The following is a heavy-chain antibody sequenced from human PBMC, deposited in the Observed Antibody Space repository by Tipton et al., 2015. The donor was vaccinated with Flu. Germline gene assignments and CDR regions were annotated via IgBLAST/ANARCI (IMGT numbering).Heavy chain of an antibody. CDR3: AKSRAALAAPIDY. D-gene: IGHD2-15*01. CDR1: GFTFDDYA. CDR2: ISWNSGSI. Sequence: SLRLSCAASGFTFDDYAMHWVRQAPGKGLEWVSGISWNSGSIGYADSVKGRFTISRDNAKNSLYLQMNSLRAEDTALYYCAKSRAALAAPIDYWGQGTLVTVSS. J-gene: IGHJ4*02. V-gene: IGHV3-9*01.